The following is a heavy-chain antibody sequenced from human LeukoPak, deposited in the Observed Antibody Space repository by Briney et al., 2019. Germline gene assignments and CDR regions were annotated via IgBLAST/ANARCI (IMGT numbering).Heavy chain of an antibody. J-gene: IGHJ6*02. CDR1: GFTFSSYS. CDR2: ISSSSSYI. Sequence: GGSLRLSCAASGFTFSSYSMNWVRQAPGKGLEWVSSISSSSSYIYYADSVKGRFTISRDNAKNSLYLQMNSLRAEDTAVCYCARDLSVVEYYYYGMDVWGQGTTVTVSS. V-gene: IGHV3-21*01. CDR3: ARDLSVVEYYYYGMDV. D-gene: IGHD2-15*01.